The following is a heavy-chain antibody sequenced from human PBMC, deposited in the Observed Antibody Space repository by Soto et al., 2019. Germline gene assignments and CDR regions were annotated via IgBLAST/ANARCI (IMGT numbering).Heavy chain of an antibody. D-gene: IGHD6-6*01. CDR2: IYHSGST. V-gene: IGHV4-30-2*01. J-gene: IGHJ4*02. Sequence: SETLSLTCAVSGGSISSGGYSWSWIRQPPGKGLEWIGYIYHSGSTYYNPSLKSRVTISVDRSKNQFSLKLSSVTAADTAVYYCARSAARRGFDYWGQGTLVTVSS. CDR1: GGSISSGGYS. CDR3: ARSAARRGFDY.